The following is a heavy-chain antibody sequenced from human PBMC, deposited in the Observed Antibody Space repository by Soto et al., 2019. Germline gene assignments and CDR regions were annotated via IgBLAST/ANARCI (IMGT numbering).Heavy chain of an antibody. J-gene: IGHJ6*04. CDR1: GFTFSSYG. Sequence: PGGSLRLSCAASGFTFSSYGMHWVRQAPGKGLEWVAVISYDGSNKYYADSVKGRFTISRDNSKNTLYLQMNSLRAEGTAVYYCARDDVLCDGGRCYGVPLDVWGKGTTVTVSS. V-gene: IGHV3-30*03. CDR3: ARDDVLCDGGRCYGVPLDV. D-gene: IGHD2-15*01. CDR2: ISYDGSNK.